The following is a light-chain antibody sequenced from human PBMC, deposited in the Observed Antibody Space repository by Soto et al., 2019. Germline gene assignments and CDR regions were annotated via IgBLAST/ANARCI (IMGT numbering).Light chain of an antibody. Sequence: SYELTQPPSVSVSPGQTASITCSGDKLGNKYASWYQQKPGQSPVLVIYQDSKRPSGIPERFSGSNSGNTATLTISGTQAMDEADYYCQAWDSTIVVFGGRTKVTVL. CDR1: KLGNKY. V-gene: IGLV3-1*01. CDR3: QAWDSTIVV. J-gene: IGLJ2*01. CDR2: QDS.